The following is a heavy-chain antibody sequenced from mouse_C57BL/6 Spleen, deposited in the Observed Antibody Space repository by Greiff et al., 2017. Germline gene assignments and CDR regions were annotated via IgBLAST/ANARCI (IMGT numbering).Heavy chain of an antibody. D-gene: IGHD2-13*01. CDR3: TRVRTDDDDCLDY. CDR2: IDPDTGGT. V-gene: IGHV1-15*01. J-gene: IGHJ2*03. CDR1: GYTFTDYE. Sequence: VQLQQSGAELVRPGASVTLSCKASGYTFTDYEMHWVKQTPVHGLEWIGAIDPDTGGTAYNEKFKGTAIITEDKSSSTAYMRLRSLTSEDSAVYYCTRVRTDDDDCLDYWGQGTRLTVSA.